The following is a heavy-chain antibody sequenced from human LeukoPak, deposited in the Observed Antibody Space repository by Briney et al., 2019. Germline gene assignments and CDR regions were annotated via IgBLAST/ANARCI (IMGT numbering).Heavy chain of an antibody. Sequence: SETLSLTCTASGGSISTYYYNWIRQPAGKGLEWLGRIYTSGSTNYNPSLKSRVTMSGDTSKNHLSLKLSSVTAADTAVYYCAREASGYSYGYGEHWGQGTLVTVSS. D-gene: IGHD5-18*01. CDR2: IYTSGST. CDR3: AREASGYSYGYGEH. CDR1: GGSISTYY. V-gene: IGHV4-4*07. J-gene: IGHJ4*02.